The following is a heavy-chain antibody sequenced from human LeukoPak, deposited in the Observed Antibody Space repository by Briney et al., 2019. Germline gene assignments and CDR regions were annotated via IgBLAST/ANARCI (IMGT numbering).Heavy chain of an antibody. CDR1: SRSVSSYY. CDR2: IYYSGST. J-gene: IGHJ4*02. V-gene: IGHV4-59*02. CDR3: ARGWASGSYYNY. D-gene: IGHD1-26*01. Sequence: SETLSLTCTVSSRSVSSYYWNWIRQPPGKGLEWIGYIYYSGSTNYNPSLRRRVTISVDTSKNQFSLKLSSVTATDTAVYYCARGWASGSYYNYWGQGTLVTVSS.